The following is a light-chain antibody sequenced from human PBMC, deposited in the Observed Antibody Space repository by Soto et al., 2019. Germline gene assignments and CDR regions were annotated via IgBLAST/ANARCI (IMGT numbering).Light chain of an antibody. CDR1: QSVGNN. V-gene: IGKV3-15*01. CDR3: QQYKSWPPLT. J-gene: IGKJ4*01. CDR2: GAS. Sequence: DIVMTQSPATLSVSPGERATLSCRASQSVGNNLAWYQQRPGQAPRLLISGASTRATGIPVRFSGSGSGTEFTLTISSLQSEDFAVYYCQQYKSWPPLTFGGGTKVEIK.